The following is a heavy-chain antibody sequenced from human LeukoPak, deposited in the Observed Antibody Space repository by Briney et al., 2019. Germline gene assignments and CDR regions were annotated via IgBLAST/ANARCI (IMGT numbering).Heavy chain of an antibody. CDR2: IWHSGST. V-gene: IGHV4-38-2*02. D-gene: IGHD1-26*01. CDR1: GYSISSGYY. Sequence: SETLSLTCTVSGYSISSGYYWGWIRQPPGKGLEWIGSIWHSGSTYYNPSLKSRITISVDTSKSQSSLRLSSVTAADTAVYYCARVSSGSYEYYFDYWGQGTLVTVSS. J-gene: IGHJ4*02. CDR3: ARVSSGSYEYYFDY.